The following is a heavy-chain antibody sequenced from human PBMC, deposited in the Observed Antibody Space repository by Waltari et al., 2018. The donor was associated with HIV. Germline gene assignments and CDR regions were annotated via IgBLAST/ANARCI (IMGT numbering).Heavy chain of an antibody. CDR2: IKGKTDAGTR. CDR3: AAGTGRSDFDY. D-gene: IGHD7-27*01. Sequence: EVQLVESGGGLVEPGGSLRLSCAASGFTFADAWMNWVRQAPGKWLEWVARIKGKTDAGTRDFAAPVKGRFSISRNYLKNTVDLQMNNLKTEDTALYYCAAGTGRSDFDYWGQGTLVTVSS. V-gene: IGHV3-15*01. J-gene: IGHJ4*02. CDR1: GFTFADAW.